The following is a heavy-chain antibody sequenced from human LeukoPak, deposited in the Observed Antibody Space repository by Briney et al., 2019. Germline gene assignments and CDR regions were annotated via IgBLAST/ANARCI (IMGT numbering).Heavy chain of an antibody. J-gene: IGHJ4*02. CDR2: ISAYNGNT. CDR1: GYTFTGYY. Sequence: ASVKVSCKASGYTFTGYYIHWLRQAPGQGLEWMGWISAYNGNTNYAQKLQGRVTMTTDTSTSTAYMELRSLRSDDTAVYYCARAAGPADLDYWGQGTLVTVSS. D-gene: IGHD6-13*01. CDR3: ARAAGPADLDY. V-gene: IGHV1-18*04.